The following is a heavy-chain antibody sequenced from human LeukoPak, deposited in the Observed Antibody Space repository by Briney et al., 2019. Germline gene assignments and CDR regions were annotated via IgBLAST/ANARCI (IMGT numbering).Heavy chain of an antibody. CDR3: ARECPRGAGSPDY. CDR2: ISSSSSYI. Sequence: GGSLRLSCAASGFTFSSYSMNWVRQAPGKGLEWVSSISSSSSYIHYADSVKGRFTISRDNAKNSLYLQMNSLRAEDTAVYHCARECPRGAGSPDYWGQGTLVTVSS. D-gene: IGHD1-26*01. V-gene: IGHV3-21*01. CDR1: GFTFSSYS. J-gene: IGHJ4*02.